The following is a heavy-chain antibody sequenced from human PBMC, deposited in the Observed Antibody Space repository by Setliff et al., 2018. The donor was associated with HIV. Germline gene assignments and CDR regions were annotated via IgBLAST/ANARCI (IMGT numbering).Heavy chain of an antibody. D-gene: IGHD2-15*01. Sequence: ASETLSLTCTVSGGSINYYYWSWIRQPPGKNPEYIGYIHPSGETYYSPSLMSRLTISLDTANNRFSLRLTSATAADTAIYYCARKAADVSGGGMDVWGQGTTVTSP. CDR2: IHPSGET. V-gene: IGHV4-4*08. CDR3: ARKAADVSGGGMDV. J-gene: IGHJ6*02. CDR1: GGSINYYY.